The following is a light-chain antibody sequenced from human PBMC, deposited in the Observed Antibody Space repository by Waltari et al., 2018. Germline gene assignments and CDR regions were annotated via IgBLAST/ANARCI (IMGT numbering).Light chain of an antibody. Sequence: QSVLTPPPSASGTPGQRVTISCSGTTPNIRSDTVNWFRHLPGTAPKLLMYSYTQRPSGVSDRFSGSKFGTSASLAISGLRSEDEAVYYCASWDDSHYVFGTGTKVTVL. CDR3: ASWDDSHYV. J-gene: IGLJ1*01. V-gene: IGLV1-44*01. CDR2: SYT. CDR1: TPNIRSDT.